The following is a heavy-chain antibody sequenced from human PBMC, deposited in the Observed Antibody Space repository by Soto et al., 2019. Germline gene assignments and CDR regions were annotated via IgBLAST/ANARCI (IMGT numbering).Heavy chain of an antibody. J-gene: IGHJ6*03. CDR1: GFTFSDHY. V-gene: IGHV3-72*01. CDR2: TRNKANSYTT. Sequence: GGSLRLSCAASGFTFSDHYMDWVRQAPGKGLEWVGRTRNKANSYTTEYAASVKGRFTISRDDSKNSLYLQMNSLKTEDTAVYYCARAGIIHDYSNSDYYYYYYMDVWGKGTTVTVSS. D-gene: IGHD4-4*01. CDR3: ARAGIIHDYSNSDYYYYYYMDV.